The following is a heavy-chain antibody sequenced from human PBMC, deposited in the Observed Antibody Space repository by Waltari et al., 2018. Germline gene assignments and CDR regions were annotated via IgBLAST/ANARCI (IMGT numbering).Heavy chain of an antibody. D-gene: IGHD1-1*01. CDR2: ISYDGSNK. CDR3: AKGDWNHYDTLHY. Sequence: QVQLVESGGGVVQPGRSLRLSCAASGFTFSSYGMPWVRQAPGKGLEWVAVISYDGSNKYYADSVKGRFTISRDNSKNTLYLQMNSLRAEDTAVYYCAKGDWNHYDTLHYWGQGTLVTVSS. CDR1: GFTFSSYG. V-gene: IGHV3-30*18. J-gene: IGHJ4*02.